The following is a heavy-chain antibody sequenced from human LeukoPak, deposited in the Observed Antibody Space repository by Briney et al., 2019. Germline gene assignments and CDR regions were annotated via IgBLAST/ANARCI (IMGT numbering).Heavy chain of an antibody. CDR1: GFTLSSHW. CDR3: ARLPTAAPDYMDV. V-gene: IGHV3-7*01. CDR2: IKQDGSET. Sequence: GGSLRLSCVASGFTLSSHWMGWVRQAPGKGLEWVANIKQDGSETYYVDSVKGRFTISRDNAKNSLYLQMDSLRAEDTAVYYCARLPTAAPDYMDVWGKGTTVTVSS. D-gene: IGHD2-2*01. J-gene: IGHJ6*03.